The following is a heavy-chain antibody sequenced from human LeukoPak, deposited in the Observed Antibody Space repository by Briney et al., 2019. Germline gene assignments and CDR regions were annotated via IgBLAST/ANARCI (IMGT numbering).Heavy chain of an antibody. J-gene: IGHJ4*02. CDR1: GFTFSSYG. V-gene: IGHV3-23*01. CDR3: ARCTTGRTFGSLREIKRSREIDY. CDR2: ISGSGGST. Sequence: PGGTLRLSCAASGFTFSSYGMSWVRQAPGKGLEWVSAISGSGGSTYYAGSVKGRFTISRDNAKNSLYLQMNSLRVEDTAVYYCARCTTGRTFGSLREIKRSREIDYWGQGTLVTVSS. D-gene: IGHD1-1*01.